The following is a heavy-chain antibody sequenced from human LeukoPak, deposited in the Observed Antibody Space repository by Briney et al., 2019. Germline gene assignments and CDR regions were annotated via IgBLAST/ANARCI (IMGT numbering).Heavy chain of an antibody. CDR2: IYYSGST. V-gene: IGHV4-59*08. CDR1: GGSISNYY. CDR3: ARHEKSSGWCYDY. Sequence: SETLSLTCTVSGGSISNYYWSWIRQPPGKGLEWIGYIYYSGSTNYNPSLKSRVTISVDTSKNQFSLKLSSVTAADTAVYYCARHEKSSGWCYDYWGQGTLVTVSS. J-gene: IGHJ4*02. D-gene: IGHD6-19*01.